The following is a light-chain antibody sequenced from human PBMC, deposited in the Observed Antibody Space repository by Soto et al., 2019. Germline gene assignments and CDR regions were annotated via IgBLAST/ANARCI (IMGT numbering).Light chain of an antibody. CDR2: GAS. CDR3: QQYGSSLYT. CDR1: QSVSSSS. Sequence: EIVLTQSPGTLSLSPGETATPSCRASQSVSSSSLAWYQQKPGKAPRLLIYGASSRATGIPDRFSGSGSGTDFSLSISRLEPEDFAVYYCQQYGSSLYTFGQGTKLEIK. V-gene: IGKV3-20*01. J-gene: IGKJ2*01.